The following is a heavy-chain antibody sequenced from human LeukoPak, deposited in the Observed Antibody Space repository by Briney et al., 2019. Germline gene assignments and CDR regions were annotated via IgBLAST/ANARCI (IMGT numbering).Heavy chain of an antibody. D-gene: IGHD6-19*01. CDR3: AGCTTAGTGLCNWFDP. CDR1: GFTFSSYA. CDR2: VSGSGAGT. J-gene: IGHJ5*02. V-gene: IGHV3-23*01. Sequence: GGSLRLSCAASGFTFSSYAMSWVRQAPGKGLEWVSAVSGSGAGTYYADSVKGRFTIYRDNSKTIMYLQMNSLRAEATAIYYCAGCTTAGTGLCNWFDPWGQGTLVTVSS.